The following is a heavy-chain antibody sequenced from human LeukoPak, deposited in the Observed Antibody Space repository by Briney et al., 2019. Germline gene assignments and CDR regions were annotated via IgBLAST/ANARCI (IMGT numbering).Heavy chain of an antibody. J-gene: IGHJ4*02. D-gene: IGHD1-26*01. CDR3: ARDPVVGATIRVYYFAS. V-gene: IGHV3-30-3*01. Sequence: GGSLRLSCAASGFTFSSYAIHWVRQAPGKGLEWVAVISYDGSNKYYADSVKGRFTLSRDNSKNTLYLQMNTLRAEDTAVYYSARDPVVGATIRVYYFASWGQGTLVTVSP. CDR1: GFTFSSYA. CDR2: ISYDGSNK.